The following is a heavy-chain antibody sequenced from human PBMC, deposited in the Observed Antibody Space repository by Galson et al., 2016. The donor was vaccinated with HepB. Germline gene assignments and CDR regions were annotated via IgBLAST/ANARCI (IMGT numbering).Heavy chain of an antibody. CDR3: ARLRGAGYYYYGVDV. CDR2: INTNTGNP. V-gene: IGHV7-4-1*02. CDR1: GYTLTNYA. J-gene: IGHJ6*02. D-gene: IGHD4/OR15-4a*01. Sequence: SVKVSCKASGYTLTNYAMIWVRQAPGQGLEWMGWINTNTGNPTYAQGFTGRFVFSLDISVSTAYLQISSLKAEDTAFYYCARLRGAGYYYYGVDVWGQGTTVTVSS.